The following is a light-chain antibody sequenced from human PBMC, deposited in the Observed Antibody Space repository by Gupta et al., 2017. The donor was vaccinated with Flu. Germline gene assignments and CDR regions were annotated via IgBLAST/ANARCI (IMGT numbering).Light chain of an antibody. V-gene: IGLV3-1*01. CDR1: RLGEKF. Sequence: SYEVTPPPSVSVSPGQTASITCSGDRLGEKFVCWYQQKPGHSTVLVIYQDKRRPSGIPERFSGSRSGNTATLTISGTQHMDEADYCCQSWDTHSTVFGPGTKVTVL. CDR3: QSWDTHSTV. J-gene: IGLJ1*01. CDR2: QDK.